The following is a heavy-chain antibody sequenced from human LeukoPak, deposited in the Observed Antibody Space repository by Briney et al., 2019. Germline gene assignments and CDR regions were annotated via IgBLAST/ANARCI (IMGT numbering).Heavy chain of an antibody. V-gene: IGHV6-1*01. CDR3: ARARGRSPLFDY. J-gene: IGHJ4*02. CDR1: GDSVSSNSAA. Sequence: SQTLSLTCAISGDSVSSNSAAWNWIRQSPSRGLEWLGRTYYRSKRYTDYAVSVKGRIAINPDTSKHQFSLQLISVTPGDTAVYYCARARGRSPLFDYWGQGTVVSVFS. CDR2: TYYRSKRYT. D-gene: IGHD6-13*01.